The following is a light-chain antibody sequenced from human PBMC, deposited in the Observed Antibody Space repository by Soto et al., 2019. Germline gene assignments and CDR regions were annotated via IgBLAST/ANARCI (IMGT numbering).Light chain of an antibody. CDR3: QHYNSYSEA. Sequence: EIMMTQSPATLSVSPGERATLSCRASQSVKSSLAWYQQKPGQAPRLLIYGASTRATGIPSRFSGSGSGTEFTLTISSLQPDDFATYYCQHYNSYSEAFGQGTKVDIK. CDR2: GAS. J-gene: IGKJ1*01. V-gene: IGKV3-15*01. CDR1: QSVKSS.